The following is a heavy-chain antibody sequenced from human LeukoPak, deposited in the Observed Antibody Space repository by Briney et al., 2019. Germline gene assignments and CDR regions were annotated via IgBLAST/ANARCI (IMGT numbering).Heavy chain of an antibody. V-gene: IGHV3-7*01. CDR3: ARIDFWMGMDV. CDR1: GFTFSNYA. J-gene: IGHJ6*04. CDR2: IKQDGSEK. D-gene: IGHD3-3*01. Sequence: GRSLRLSCVASGFTFSNYAMHWVRQAPGKGLEWVANIKQDGSEKYYVDSVKGRFTISRDNAKNSLYLQMNSLRAEDTAVYYCARIDFWMGMDVWGKGTTVTVSS.